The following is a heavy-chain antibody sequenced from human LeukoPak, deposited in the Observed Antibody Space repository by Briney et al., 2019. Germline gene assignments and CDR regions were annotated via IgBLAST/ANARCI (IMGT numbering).Heavy chain of an antibody. V-gene: IGHV1-69*04. Sequence: VASVKVSCKASGGTFSSYAISWVRQAPGQGLEWMGRIIPILGIANYAQKFQGRVTITADKSTSTAYMELSSLRSEDTAVYYCARYCSSSSCYPGPRHWYFDRWGRGTLVTVSS. D-gene: IGHD2-2*01. CDR2: IIPILGIA. CDR3: ARYCSSSSCYPGPRHWYFDR. CDR1: GGTFSSYA. J-gene: IGHJ2*01.